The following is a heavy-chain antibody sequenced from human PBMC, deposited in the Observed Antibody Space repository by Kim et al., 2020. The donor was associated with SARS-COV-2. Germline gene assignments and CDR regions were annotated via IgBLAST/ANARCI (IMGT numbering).Heavy chain of an antibody. CDR3: ARDIRQTYYYGSGSYNLPYYYYAMDV. Sequence: GGSLRLSCAASGFTFSDYYMSWIRQAPGKGLEWVSYISSSGSTIYYADSVKGRFTISRDNAKNSLYLQMNSLRAEDTAVYYCARDIRQTYYYGSGSYNLPYYYYAMDVWGQGTTVTVSS. CDR1: GFTFSDYY. J-gene: IGHJ6*02. D-gene: IGHD3-10*01. CDR2: ISSSGSTI. V-gene: IGHV3-11*01.